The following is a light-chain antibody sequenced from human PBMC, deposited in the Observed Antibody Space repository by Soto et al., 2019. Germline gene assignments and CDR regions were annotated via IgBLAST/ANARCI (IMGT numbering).Light chain of an antibody. CDR3: QQGYNTFWT. V-gene: IGKV1-39*01. CDR2: AAT. Sequence: DIQMTQSPSSLSAFVGDSVTVTCLASQPIGTSLHWYQQKAGKAPKVLISAATKLQSGVPSRFTGGGSGTDFTLTISNLQPEDSATYYCQQGYNTFWTFGRGTKVDIK. CDR1: QPIGTS. J-gene: IGKJ1*01.